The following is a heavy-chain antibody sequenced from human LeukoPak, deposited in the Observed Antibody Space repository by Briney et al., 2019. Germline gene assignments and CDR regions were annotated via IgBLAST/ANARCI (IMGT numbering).Heavy chain of an antibody. J-gene: IGHJ4*02. V-gene: IGHV3-48*03. CDR2: ISSTGSTI. Sequence: GGSLRPSCAASGFTFSNYGMNWVRQAPGRGLECLSYISSTGSTIYNADSVKGRFTISRDNAQDSLYLQMNSLRAEDTAVYYCARMGTGGRPFDYWGQGTLVTVSS. CDR1: GFTFSNYG. D-gene: IGHD2-8*02. CDR3: ARMGTGGRPFDY.